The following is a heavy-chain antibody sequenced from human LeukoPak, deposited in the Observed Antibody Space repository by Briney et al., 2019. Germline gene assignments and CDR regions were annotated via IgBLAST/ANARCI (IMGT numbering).Heavy chain of an antibody. D-gene: IGHD3-3*01. J-gene: IGHJ6*02. CDR3: ARVGTYYDFWSGYYQVPYGMDV. CDR2: IYYSGST. Sequence: SETLSLTCTVSGGSISSGGYYWSWIRQHPGKGLEWIGYIYYSGSTHYNPSLKSRVTISVDTSKNQFSLKLSSVTAADTAVYYCARVGTYYDFWSGYYQVPYGMDVWGQGTTVTVSS. V-gene: IGHV4-31*03. CDR1: GGSISSGGYY.